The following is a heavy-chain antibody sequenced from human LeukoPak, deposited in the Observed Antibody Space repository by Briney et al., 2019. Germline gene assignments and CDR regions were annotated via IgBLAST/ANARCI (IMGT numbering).Heavy chain of an antibody. J-gene: IGHJ5*02. CDR1: GFTFSSYA. Sequence: GGSLRLSCAASGFTFSSYAMHWVRQAPGKGLERVAVISYDGSNKYYADSVKGRFTISRDNSKNTLYLQMNSLRAEDTAVYYCASLAAAVSNWFDPWGQGTLVTVSS. V-gene: IGHV3-30-3*01. CDR3: ASLAAAVSNWFDP. CDR2: ISYDGSNK. D-gene: IGHD6-13*01.